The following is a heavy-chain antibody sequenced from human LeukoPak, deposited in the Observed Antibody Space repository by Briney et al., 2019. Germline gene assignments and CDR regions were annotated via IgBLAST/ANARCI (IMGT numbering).Heavy chain of an antibody. J-gene: IGHJ4*02. CDR2: TNNSGST. CDR1: GGSFSGNY. V-gene: IGHV4-34*01. CDR3: ARGYNRGSYYNY. D-gene: IGHD3-16*01. Sequence: SETLSLTCVVYGGSFSGNYWSWIRQPPGKGLEWVGETNNSGSTNYNPSLKSRVTISLDTSKNQFSLKLSSVTAADTAVYYCARGYNRGSYYNYWGQGTLVTVSS.